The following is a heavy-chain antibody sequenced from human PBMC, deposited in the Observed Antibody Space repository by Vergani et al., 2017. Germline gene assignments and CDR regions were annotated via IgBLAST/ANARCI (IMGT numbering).Heavy chain of an antibody. D-gene: IGHD1-26*01. CDR2: ISGSGGST. CDR1: GFTFSSYA. J-gene: IGHJ4*02. CDR3: AKPLRGSYLH. V-gene: IGHV3-23*01. Sequence: EVQLLESGGNLIQPGGSLRLSCGASGFTFSSYAMTWVRLAPGKGLEWVSAISGSGGSTYYADSVKGRFTISRDNSKNTLYLQMNSLRAEDTAVYYCAKPLRGSYLHWGQGTLVTVSS.